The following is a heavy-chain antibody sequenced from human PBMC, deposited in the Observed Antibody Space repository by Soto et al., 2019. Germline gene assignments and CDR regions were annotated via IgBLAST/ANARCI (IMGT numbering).Heavy chain of an antibody. CDR3: AVTDLPFRPLTEPTENGMDV. CDR2: IVVVNGNT. V-gene: IGHV1-58*01. CDR1: GFSFGDSA. D-gene: IGHD3-3*02. Sequence: ELVQSGPEAREPGTSVKVSCRASGFSFGDSAVQWVRQGRGQRLEWIVWIVVVNGNTNYAQKFEGRVTLTRDASTSTSHMELTSLSSEDTAVYFCAVTDLPFRPLTEPTENGMDVWGQGTTVTVSS. J-gene: IGHJ6*02.